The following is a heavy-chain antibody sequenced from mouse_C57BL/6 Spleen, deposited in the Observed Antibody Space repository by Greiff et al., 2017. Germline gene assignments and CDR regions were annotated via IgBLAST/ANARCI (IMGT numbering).Heavy chain of an antibody. Sequence: QVQLKQPGAELVRPGSSVKLSCKASGYTFTSYWMHWVKQRPIQGLEWIGNIDPSDSETHYNQKFKDKATLTVDKSSSTAYMQLSSLTSEDSAVYYCARHSGSMAWFAYWGQGTLVTVSA. CDR3: ARHSGSMAWFAY. V-gene: IGHV1-52*01. D-gene: IGHD3-2*02. CDR2: IDPSDSET. CDR1: GYTFTSYW. J-gene: IGHJ3*01.